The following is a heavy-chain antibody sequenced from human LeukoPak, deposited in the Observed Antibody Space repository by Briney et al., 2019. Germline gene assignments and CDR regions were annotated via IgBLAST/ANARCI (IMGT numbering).Heavy chain of an antibody. CDR2: ISSSSSYI. J-gene: IGHJ4*02. Sequence: GGSLRLSCAASGFTFSSYSMNWVRQAPGKGLEWVSSISSSSSYIYYADSVKGRFTISRDNAKNSLYLQMNSLRAEDTAVYYCAREISGIAAGFDYWGQGTLVTVSS. CDR1: GFTFSSYS. CDR3: AREISGIAAGFDY. D-gene: IGHD6-13*01. V-gene: IGHV3-21*01.